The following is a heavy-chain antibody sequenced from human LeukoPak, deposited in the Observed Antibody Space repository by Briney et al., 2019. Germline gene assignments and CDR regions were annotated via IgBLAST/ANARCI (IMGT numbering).Heavy chain of an antibody. Sequence: GGSLRLSCAASGFTFSNAWMSWVRQAPGKGLEWVGRIKSKTDGGTTDYAAPVKGRFTISRDDSKNTLYLQMNGLKTEDTAVYYCTTDNTEAPGISAPHLSPDIWGQGTMVTVSS. CDR2: IKSKTDGGTT. V-gene: IGHV3-15*01. CDR1: GFTFSNAW. CDR3: TTDNTEAPGISAPHLSPDI. J-gene: IGHJ3*02. D-gene: IGHD2/OR15-2a*01.